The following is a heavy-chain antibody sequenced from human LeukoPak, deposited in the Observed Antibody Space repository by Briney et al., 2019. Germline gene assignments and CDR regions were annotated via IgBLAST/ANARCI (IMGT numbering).Heavy chain of an antibody. V-gene: IGHV3-48*03. CDR3: AELGITMIGGV. J-gene: IGHJ6*04. CDR1: VYTFSSYE. CDR2: ISSSDSTI. D-gene: IGHD3-10*02. Sequence: GGSLRLSCAASVYTFSSYEMICVRQAPGKGLEWGSYISSSDSTIYYADSVKGRFNISRDNAKNSLYLQMNSQRPEHTAVYFCAELGITMIGGVWGKGTTVTISS.